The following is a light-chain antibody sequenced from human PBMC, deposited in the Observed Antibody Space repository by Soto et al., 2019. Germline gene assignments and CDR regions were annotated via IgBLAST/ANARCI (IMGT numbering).Light chain of an antibody. V-gene: IGKV3-15*01. CDR1: QSVGSN. CDR3: QQYNNWPRT. CDR2: DAS. J-gene: IGKJ1*01. Sequence: EVVVTQSGATPSVSPGGRAPLTCMASQSVGSNLDWYQQKPGQAPRLLIYDASTRATGVPARFSGTGSGTEFTLTISSLQSEDIAVYFCQQYNNWPRTFGQGTKVDIK.